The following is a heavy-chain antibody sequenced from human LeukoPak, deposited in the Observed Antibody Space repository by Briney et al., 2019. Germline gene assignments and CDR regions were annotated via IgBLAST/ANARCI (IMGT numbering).Heavy chain of an antibody. CDR2: INHSGST. V-gene: IGHV4-34*01. CDR1: GGSFSGYY. Sequence: TSETLSLTCPVYGGSFSGYYWSWIRQPPGKGLEWIGEINHSGSTNYNPSLKSRVTISVDTSKNQFSLKLSSVTAADTAVYYCARGQGYDFWSGYRGLWFDPWGQGTLVTVSS. CDR3: ARGQGYDFWSGYRGLWFDP. D-gene: IGHD3-3*01. J-gene: IGHJ5*02.